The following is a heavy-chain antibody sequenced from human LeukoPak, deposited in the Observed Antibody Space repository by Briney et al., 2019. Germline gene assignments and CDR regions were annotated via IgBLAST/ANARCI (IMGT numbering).Heavy chain of an antibody. CDR2: ISAYNGNT. CDR3: ARDLSPYYYDSSGYYVD. D-gene: IGHD3-22*01. J-gene: IGHJ4*02. V-gene: IGHV1-18*01. CDR1: GYTFTSYG. Sequence: GASVKVSCKASGYTFTSYGISWVRQAPGQGLEWMGWISAYNGNTNYAQKLQGRVTMTTDTSTSTAYMELRSLRSDDTAVYYCARDLSPYYYDSSGYYVDWGQGALVTVSS.